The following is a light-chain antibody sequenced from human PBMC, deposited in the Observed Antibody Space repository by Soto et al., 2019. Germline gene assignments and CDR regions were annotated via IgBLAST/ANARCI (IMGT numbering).Light chain of an antibody. J-gene: IGKJ1*01. Sequence: EIVMTQSPATLSVSPGESATLSCRTSQNVGNNLVWYQQKPGQAPRLLIYGASTRAAGIPDRFSGSGSGTEFTLTISGLQSGDFAVYYCQQFNNGPPWTFGQGTKVDIK. V-gene: IGKV3-15*01. CDR2: GAS. CDR1: QNVGNN. CDR3: QQFNNGPPWT.